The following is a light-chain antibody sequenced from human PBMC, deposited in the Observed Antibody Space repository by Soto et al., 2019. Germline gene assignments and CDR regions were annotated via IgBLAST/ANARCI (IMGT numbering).Light chain of an antibody. V-gene: IGKV3D-20*02. CDR2: GAS. CDR3: QQRSNWPRSIT. CDR1: QSVSSSY. Sequence: EIVLTQSPGTLSLSPGERATLSCSASQSVSSSYLAWYQQKPGQAPRLLIYGASNRATGIPARFSGSGSGTDFTLTISSLEPDDFAVYYCQQRSNWPRSITFGQGTRLEIK. J-gene: IGKJ5*01.